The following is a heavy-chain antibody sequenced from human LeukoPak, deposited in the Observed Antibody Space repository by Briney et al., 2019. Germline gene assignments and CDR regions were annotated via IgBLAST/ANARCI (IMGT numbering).Heavy chain of an antibody. V-gene: IGHV1-2*02. Sequence: GASVKVSCKASGYTFTGYYMHWVRQAPGQGLEWMGWINPNSGGTNYAQKFQGRVTMTRDTSISTAYMELSRLRSDDTAVYYCARDSPGTYYDFWSGLNWFDPWGQGTLVTVSS. CDR3: ARDSPGTYYDFWSGLNWFDP. D-gene: IGHD3-3*01. J-gene: IGHJ5*02. CDR2: INPNSGGT. CDR1: GYTFTGYY.